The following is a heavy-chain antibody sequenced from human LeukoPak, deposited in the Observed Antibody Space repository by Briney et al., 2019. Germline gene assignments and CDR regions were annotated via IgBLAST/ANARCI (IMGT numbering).Heavy chain of an antibody. CDR2: IVVGSGNT. J-gene: IGHJ4*02. CDR1: GITFTSSA. Sequence: TSVKVSCKASGITFTSSAVQWVRQARGQRLEWIGRIVVGSGNTNCAQKFQERVTITRDMSTSTAYTELSSLGSEDTAVYYCAATYSSSWYMLDYWGQGTLVTVSS. D-gene: IGHD6-13*01. V-gene: IGHV1-58*01. CDR3: AATYSSSWYMLDY.